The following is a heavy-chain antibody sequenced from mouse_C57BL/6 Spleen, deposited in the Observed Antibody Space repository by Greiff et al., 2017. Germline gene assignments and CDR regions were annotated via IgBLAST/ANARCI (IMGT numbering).Heavy chain of an antibody. CDR3: AKNYGNYDYAMDY. CDR2: IWSGGST. J-gene: IGHJ4*01. CDR1: GFSLTSYG. V-gene: IGHV2-4*01. D-gene: IGHD2-1*01. Sequence: VKLVESGPGLVQPSQSLSITCTVSGFSLTSYGVHWVRQPPGKGLEWLGVIWSGGSTDYNAAFISRLSISKDNSKSQVFFKMNSLQADDTAIYYCAKNYGNYDYAMDYWGQGTSVTVSS.